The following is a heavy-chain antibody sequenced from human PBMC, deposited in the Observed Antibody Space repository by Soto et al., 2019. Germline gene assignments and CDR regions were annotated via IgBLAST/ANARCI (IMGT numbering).Heavy chain of an antibody. CDR1: GFTFSSYA. V-gene: IGHV3-30-3*01. CDR3: AREYDFWTYYFDY. D-gene: IGHD3-3*01. CDR2: ISYDGSNK. Sequence: GGSLRLSCAASGFTFSSYAMHWVRQAPGKGLEWVAVISYDGSNKYYADSVKGRFTISRDNSKNTLYLQMNSLRAEGTAVYYCAREYDFWTYYFDYWGQGTLVTVSS. J-gene: IGHJ4*02.